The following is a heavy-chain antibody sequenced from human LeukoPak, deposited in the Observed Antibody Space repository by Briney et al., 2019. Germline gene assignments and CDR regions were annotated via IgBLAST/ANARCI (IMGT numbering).Heavy chain of an antibody. CDR2: ISSSSSYI. Sequence: GGSLRLSCAASGFTFSSYSMNWVRQAPGKGLEWVSSISSSSSYIYYADSVKGRFTISRDNAKNSLYLQMNSLRAEDTAVYYCARDGEGGVGHYYDSSGYVYFQHWGQGTLVTVSS. CDR3: ARDGEGGVGHYYDSSGYVYFQH. V-gene: IGHV3-21*01. D-gene: IGHD3-22*01. J-gene: IGHJ1*01. CDR1: GFTFSSYS.